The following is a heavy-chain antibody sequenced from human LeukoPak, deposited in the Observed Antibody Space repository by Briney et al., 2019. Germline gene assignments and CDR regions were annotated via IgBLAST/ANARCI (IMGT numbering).Heavy chain of an antibody. J-gene: IGHJ4*02. CDR1: GGSISSGGYF. V-gene: IGHV4-31*03. CDR3: ARSGYCSGGSCRYFDY. D-gene: IGHD2-15*01. CDR2: IYYSGST. Sequence: PSETLSLTCTVSGGSISSGGYFWNWIRQHPGKGLEWIGYIYYSGSTYYNPSLKSRVTISVDTSKNQFSLKLSSVTDADTAVYYCARSGYCSGGSCRYFDYWGQGTLVTVSS.